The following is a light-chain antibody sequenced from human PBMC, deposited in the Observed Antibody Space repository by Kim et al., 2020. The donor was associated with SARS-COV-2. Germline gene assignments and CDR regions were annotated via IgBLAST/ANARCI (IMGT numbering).Light chain of an antibody. Sequence: GDRVTISCRASQSIGYWLAWYQQIPGKPPKFLIYDASSLESGVPSRFSGSGSGTEFTLTISSLQPDDFATYYCQQYKTYSQTFGQGTKVDIK. CDR3: QQYKTYSQT. V-gene: IGKV1-5*01. CDR1: QSIGYW. CDR2: DAS. J-gene: IGKJ1*01.